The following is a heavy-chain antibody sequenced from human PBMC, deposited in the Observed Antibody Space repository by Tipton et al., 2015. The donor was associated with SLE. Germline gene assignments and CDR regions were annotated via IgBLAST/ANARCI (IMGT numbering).Heavy chain of an antibody. J-gene: IGHJ4*02. D-gene: IGHD2-15*01. V-gene: IGHV4-59*11. CDR2: IYYSGST. CDR1: GGSISSHY. Sequence: LRLSCTVSGGSISSHYWSWIRQPPGKGLEWIGYIYYSGSTNYNPSLKSRVTISVDTSKNQFSLKLSSVTAADTAVYYCARASTVVAALDYWGQGTLVTVSS. CDR3: ARASTVVAALDY.